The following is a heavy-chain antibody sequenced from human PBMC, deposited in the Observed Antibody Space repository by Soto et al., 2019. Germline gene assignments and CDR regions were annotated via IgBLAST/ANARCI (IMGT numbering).Heavy chain of an antibody. Sequence: VASVKVSCKASGYTFTSYYMHWVRRAPGQGLEWMGIINPSGGSTSYAQKFQGRVTMTRDTSTSTVYMELSSLRSEDTAVYYCARDYRLHSSSWKSRGGFYYYYGMDVWGQGTTVTVSS. J-gene: IGHJ6*02. CDR2: INPSGGST. CDR3: ARDYRLHSSSWKSRGGFYYYYGMDV. V-gene: IGHV1-46*01. D-gene: IGHD6-13*01. CDR1: GYTFTSYY.